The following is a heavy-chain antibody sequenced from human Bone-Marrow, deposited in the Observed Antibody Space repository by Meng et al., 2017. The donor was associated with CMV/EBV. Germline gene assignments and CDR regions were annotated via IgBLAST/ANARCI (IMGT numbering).Heavy chain of an antibody. Sequence: VQLVESGVGLVQPGGSLRLSCAAYGFTVSSHWMHWVRQAPGKGLVWVSRINPDGSSTAYADSVKGRFTISRDNAKNTLYLQMNGLRADDTAVYYCAKGRDYGDYNYWGQGTLVTVSS. J-gene: IGHJ4*02. D-gene: IGHD4-17*01. CDR2: INPDGSST. CDR1: GFTVSSHW. CDR3: AKGRDYGDYNY. V-gene: IGHV3-74*03.